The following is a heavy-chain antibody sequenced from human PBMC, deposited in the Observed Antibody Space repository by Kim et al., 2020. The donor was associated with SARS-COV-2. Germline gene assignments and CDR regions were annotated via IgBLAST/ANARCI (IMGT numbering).Heavy chain of an antibody. CDR3: AKQVVPAAPYFDY. D-gene: IGHD2-2*01. CDR1: GFTFSSYG. V-gene: IGHV3-30*18. J-gene: IGHJ4*02. CDR2: ISYDGSNK. Sequence: GGSLRLSCAASGFTFSSYGMHWVRQAPGKGLEWVAVISYDGSNKYYADSVKGRFTISRDNSKNTLYLQMNSLRAEDTAVYYCAKQVVPAAPYFDYWGQGTLVTVSS.